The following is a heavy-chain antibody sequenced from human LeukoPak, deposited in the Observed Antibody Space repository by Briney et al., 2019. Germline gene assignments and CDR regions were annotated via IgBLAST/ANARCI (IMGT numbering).Heavy chain of an antibody. CDR2: INTNTGNP. CDR3: ARDPMGYCSSTSCYPSAFDI. Sequence: ASVKVSCKASGYTFTNYAMNWVRQAPGQGLEWMEWINTNTGNPTYARDFTGRFVFSLDTSVSTAYLQISSLKADDTAVYYCARDPMGYCSSTSCYPSAFDIWGQGTMVTVSS. J-gene: IGHJ3*02. V-gene: IGHV7-4-1*02. D-gene: IGHD2-2*01. CDR1: GYTFTNYA.